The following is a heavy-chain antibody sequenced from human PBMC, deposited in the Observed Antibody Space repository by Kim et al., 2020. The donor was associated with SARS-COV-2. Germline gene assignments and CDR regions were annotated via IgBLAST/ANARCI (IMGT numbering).Heavy chain of an antibody. D-gene: IGHD2-15*01. V-gene: IGHV4-39*01. CDR3: ARQPSYRSGGSYYPDY. Sequence: SETLSLTCSVSGDSISSSAFYWGWIRQPPGKRLEWIGCIYYSGSPYYNPSLKSRVTISVDTSKDQFSRELRSVTAADTAVYYCARQPSYRSGGSYYPDY. J-gene: IGHJ6*03. CDR2: IYYSGSP. CDR1: GDSISSSAFY.